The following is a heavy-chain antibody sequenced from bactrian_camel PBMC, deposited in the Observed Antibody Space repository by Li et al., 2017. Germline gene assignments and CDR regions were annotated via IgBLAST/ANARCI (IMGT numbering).Heavy chain of an antibody. V-gene: IGHV3S40*01. CDR2: ISTVAGTT. CDR3: AAATSKSCPGWPYFNS. CDR1: GYSYRSNC. J-gene: IGHJ6*01. D-gene: IGHD5*01. Sequence: VQLVESGGGSVETGGSLRLSCASSGYSYRSNCLAWFRQRPEKAREGVARISTVAGTTNYADSVSGRFTISQDNTKATVYLQMDSLKPEDTAMYYCAAATSKSCPGWPYFNSWGQGTQVTVS.